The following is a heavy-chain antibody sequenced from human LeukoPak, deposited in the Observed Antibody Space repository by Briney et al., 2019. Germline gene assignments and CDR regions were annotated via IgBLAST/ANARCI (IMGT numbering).Heavy chain of an antibody. CDR2: IIPIFGTA. J-gene: IGHJ5*02. CDR3: ARLVYCTNGVCYPGWFDP. Sequence: SVKVSCKASGGTFSSYAISWVRQAPGQGLEWMGGIIPIFGTANYAQKFQGRVTITADKSTSTAYMELSSLRSEDTAVYYCARLVYCTNGVCYPGWFDPWGQGTLVTVSS. V-gene: IGHV1-69*06. CDR1: GGTFSSYA. D-gene: IGHD2-8*01.